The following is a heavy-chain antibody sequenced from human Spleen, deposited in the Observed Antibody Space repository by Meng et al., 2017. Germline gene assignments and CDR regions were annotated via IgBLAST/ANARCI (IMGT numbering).Heavy chain of an antibody. V-gene: IGHV4-61*03. CDR1: GGSVSSNSYY. D-gene: IGHD3-22*01. J-gene: IGHJ3*02. Sequence: GSLRLSCTVSGGSVSSNSYYWSWIRQPPGKGLEWIGYIYYSGSTNYKPSLKSRVSISPDTSKNHFSLQLNSVTPEDTAVYYCARGYYYDTFDAFDIWGQGTMVTVSS. CDR2: IYYSGST. CDR3: ARGYYYDTFDAFDI.